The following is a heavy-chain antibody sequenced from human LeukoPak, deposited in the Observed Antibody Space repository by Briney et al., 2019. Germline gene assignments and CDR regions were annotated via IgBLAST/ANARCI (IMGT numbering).Heavy chain of an antibody. D-gene: IGHD6-19*01. Sequence: ASVKVSCKASGYTFTSYGISWVRQAPGQGLEWMGWISAYNGNTNYAQKLQGRVTMTTDTSTSTAYMELRSLRSDDTAVYYCARDLLLGGWLPISGAGPWGQGTLVTVSS. V-gene: IGHV1-18*01. CDR1: GYTFTSYG. J-gene: IGHJ5*02. CDR3: ARDLLLGGWLPISGAGP. CDR2: ISAYNGNT.